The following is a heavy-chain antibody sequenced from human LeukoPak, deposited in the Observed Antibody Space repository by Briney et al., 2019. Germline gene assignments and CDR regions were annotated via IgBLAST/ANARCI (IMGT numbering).Heavy chain of an antibody. V-gene: IGHV4-4*07. CDR1: GGSISSYY. Sequence: SETLSLTCTVSGGSISSYYWSWIRQPAGKGLEWIGRIYTSGSTNYNPSLKSRVTISVDTSKNQFSLKLSSVTAADTAVYYCARGRRTENWFDPWGQGTLVTVSS. CDR2: IYTSGST. J-gene: IGHJ5*02. D-gene: IGHD1-1*01. CDR3: ARGRRTENWFDP.